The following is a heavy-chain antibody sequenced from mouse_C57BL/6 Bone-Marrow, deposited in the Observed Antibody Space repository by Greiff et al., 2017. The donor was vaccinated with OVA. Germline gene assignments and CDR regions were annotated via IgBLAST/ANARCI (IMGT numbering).Heavy chain of an antibody. CDR1: GYTFTSYG. CDR3: ASGPHYYGSSSWFAY. V-gene: IGHV1-81*01. CDR2: IYPRSGNT. J-gene: IGHJ3*01. Sequence: QVQLKESGAELARPGASVKLSCKASGYTFTSYGISWVKQRTGQGLEWIGEIYPRSGNTYYNEKFKGKATLTADKSSSTAYMELRSLTSEDSAVYFCASGPHYYGSSSWFAYWGQGTLVTVSA. D-gene: IGHD1-1*01.